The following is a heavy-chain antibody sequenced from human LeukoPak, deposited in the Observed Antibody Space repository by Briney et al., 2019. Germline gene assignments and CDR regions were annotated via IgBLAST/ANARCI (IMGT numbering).Heavy chain of an antibody. CDR2: IDYNGNYK. J-gene: IGHJ4*02. CDR1: GFTFSSYA. D-gene: IGHD3-10*01. CDR3: AKADSGFGELIDY. Sequence: GGSLRLSCAASGFTFSSYAMHWVRQAPGKGLEWVAFIDYNGNYKYYADSVKGRFTISRDNSKNTLYLQMNSLRAEDTAVYYCAKADSGFGELIDYWGQGTLVTVSS. V-gene: IGHV3-30*02.